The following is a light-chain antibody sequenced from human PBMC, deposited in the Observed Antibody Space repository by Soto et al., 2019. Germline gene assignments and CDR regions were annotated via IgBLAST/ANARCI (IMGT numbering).Light chain of an antibody. V-gene: IGKV3-15*01. CDR1: QSVNSN. Sequence: EIVLTQSPATLSVSPGERATLSCRASQSVNSNLAWYQQKPGQAPRLLIYAVSTRATGIPARFSGSGSGTEFTLTISSLQSEDFAVYYCQQYNKWPLTFGQGTKVEIK. J-gene: IGKJ1*01. CDR2: AVS. CDR3: QQYNKWPLT.